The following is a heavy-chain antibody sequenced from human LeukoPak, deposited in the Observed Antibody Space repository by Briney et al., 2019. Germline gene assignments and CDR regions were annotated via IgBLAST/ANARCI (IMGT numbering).Heavy chain of an antibody. CDR2: TYYRSKWYN. CDR1: GDSVSSNNAG. V-gene: IGHV6-1*01. Sequence: SQTLSLTCAISGDSVSSNNAGWHWIRQSPSRGLEWLGRTYYRSKWYNDYAVSVKSRITINPDTSKNQFSLQLNSMTPEDTAVYYCARGRSNWEFDFWGQGTLVTVSS. CDR3: ARGRSNWEFDF. J-gene: IGHJ4*02. D-gene: IGHD7-27*01.